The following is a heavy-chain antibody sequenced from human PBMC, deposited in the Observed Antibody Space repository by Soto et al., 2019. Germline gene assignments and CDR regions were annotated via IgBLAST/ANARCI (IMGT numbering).Heavy chain of an antibody. CDR1: GDGNTCYC. CDR2: ISAYNGNT. J-gene: IGHJ4*02. Sequence: GVSAKVSWKACGDGNTCYCLRSLCQSQRKGLEWMGWISAYNGNTNYAQKLQGRVTMTTDTSTSTAYMALSSLRSEDTAVYYCASDPMSAAAAGRNVFEYWGQGTLVTV. V-gene: IGHV1-18*04. CDR3: ASDPMSAAAAGRNVFEY. D-gene: IGHD6-13*01.